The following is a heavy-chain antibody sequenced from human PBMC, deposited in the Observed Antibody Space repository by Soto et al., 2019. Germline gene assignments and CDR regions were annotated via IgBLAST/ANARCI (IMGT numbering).Heavy chain of an antibody. CDR3: ATNSPGSNLDS. CDR1: GFTFSSHA. V-gene: IGHV3-23*01. CDR2: ICANGGCP. Sequence: PGGSLRLSCAASGFTFSSHAMSWVRQAPGKGLEWVSAICANGGCPFYADSVRGSFTISKDNPKNTLYLQMNSLRADDTAIYYCATNSPGSNLDSWGQGTQVTVSS. D-gene: IGHD6-13*01. J-gene: IGHJ4*02.